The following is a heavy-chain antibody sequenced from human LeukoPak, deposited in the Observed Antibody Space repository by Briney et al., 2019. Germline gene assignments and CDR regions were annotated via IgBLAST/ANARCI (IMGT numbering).Heavy chain of an antibody. D-gene: IGHD3-16*01. J-gene: IGHJ3*02. CDR2: ISWNSGSI. V-gene: IGHV3-9*01. CDR3: AKIWGAFDI. CDR1: GFTFDDYA. Sequence: PGGSLRLSCAASGFTFDDYAMHWVRQAPGKGLEWVSGISWNSGSIGYADSVKGRFTISRDNSKNTLYLQMNSLRAEDTAVYYCAKIWGAFDIWGQGTMVTVSS.